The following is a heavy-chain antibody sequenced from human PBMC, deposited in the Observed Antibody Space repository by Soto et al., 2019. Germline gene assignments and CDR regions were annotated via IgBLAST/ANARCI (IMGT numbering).Heavy chain of an antibody. Sequence: GESLKISCKGSGYSFTSYWIGWVRQMPGKGLEWMGIIYPGDSDTRYSPSFQGQVTISADKSISTAYLQWSSLKASDTAMYYCARQEADYDILTGYQDYWGQGTLVTVSS. D-gene: IGHD3-9*01. CDR2: IYPGDSDT. CDR3: ARQEADYDILTGYQDY. V-gene: IGHV5-51*01. CDR1: GYSFTSYW. J-gene: IGHJ4*02.